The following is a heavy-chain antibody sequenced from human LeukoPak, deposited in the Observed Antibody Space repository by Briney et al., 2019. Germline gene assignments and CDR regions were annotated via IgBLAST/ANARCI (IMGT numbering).Heavy chain of an antibody. Sequence: GGSLRLSCAASGFTFSNFWMTWVRQAPGKGLEWVAIIKQDGSQKYYVDSVKGRFTISRDNARNSLYLQMNSLRAEDTTVYWAVAGTTYWGQGTLVTVSS. CDR1: GFTFSNFW. J-gene: IGHJ4*02. CDR3: VAGTTY. D-gene: IGHD6-19*01. V-gene: IGHV3-7*05. CDR2: IKQDGSQK.